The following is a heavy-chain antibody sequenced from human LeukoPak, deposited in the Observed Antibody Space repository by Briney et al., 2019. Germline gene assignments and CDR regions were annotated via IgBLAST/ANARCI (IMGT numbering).Heavy chain of an antibody. D-gene: IGHD3-3*01. V-gene: IGHV3-11*04. CDR1: GFTFSDYY. CDR2: ISSTAFTL. J-gene: IGHJ4*02. Sequence: GGSLRLSCAGSGFTFSDYYMTWIRQAPGKGLEWISYISSTAFTLYYADSVKGRFTMSRDNAKNSVYLQMSGLRAEDTAVYYCAGGAEYYAIWRGYAGYSDYWGQGISVTVSS. CDR3: AGGAEYYAIWRGYAGYSDY.